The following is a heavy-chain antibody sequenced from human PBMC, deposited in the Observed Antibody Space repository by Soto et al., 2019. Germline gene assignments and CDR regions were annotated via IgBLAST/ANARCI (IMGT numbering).Heavy chain of an antibody. Sequence: DVFLVESGGALVQPGGSLRLSCAASGFKFRFYWMTWVRQAPGKGLEWLANIKQDGSEEYYADSVKGRFIISRDNAKNALYLKLDSLRADDTALSYCARGPPNCSLMSCHPRSYAYYGMDVWGQGTTVAVSS. CDR2: IKQDGSEE. D-gene: IGHD2-15*01. CDR1: GFKFRFYW. V-gene: IGHV3-7*03. J-gene: IGHJ6*02. CDR3: ARGPPNCSLMSCHPRSYAYYGMDV.